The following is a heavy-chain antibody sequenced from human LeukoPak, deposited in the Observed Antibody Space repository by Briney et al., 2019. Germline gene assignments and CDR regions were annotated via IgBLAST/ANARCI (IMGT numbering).Heavy chain of an antibody. CDR2: IYYSGST. CDR1: GGSISSYY. CDR3: ARALRSLRSYYFDY. V-gene: IGHV4-59*01. Sequence: PSETLSLTCTVSGGSISSYYWSWIRQPPGEGLEWIGYIYYSGSTNYNPSLKSRVTISVDTSKNQFSLKLSSVTAADTAVYYCARALRSLRSYYFDYWGQGTLVTVSS. D-gene: IGHD4-17*01. J-gene: IGHJ4*02.